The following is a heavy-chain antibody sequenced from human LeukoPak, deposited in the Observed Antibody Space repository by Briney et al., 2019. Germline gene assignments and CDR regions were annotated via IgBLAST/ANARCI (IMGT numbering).Heavy chain of an antibody. V-gene: IGHV5-51*01. CDR2: IYPGDSDT. D-gene: IGHD2-15*01. CDR1: GYSFTSYW. Sequence: GESLKISCKGSGYSFTSYWIGWVRQMPGKGLEWMEIIYPGDSDTRYSPSFQGQVTISADKSISTAYLQWSSLKASDTAMYYCASPLGYCSGGSCYPNYYGMDVWGQGTTVTVSS. J-gene: IGHJ6*02. CDR3: ASPLGYCSGGSCYPNYYGMDV.